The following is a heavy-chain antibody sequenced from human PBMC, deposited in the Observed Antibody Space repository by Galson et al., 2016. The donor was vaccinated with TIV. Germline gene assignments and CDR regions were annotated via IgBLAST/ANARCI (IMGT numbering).Heavy chain of an antibody. D-gene: IGHD3-3*01. CDR3: ARHHDFWSGPGYFYMDV. CDR1: GYRFATFW. J-gene: IGHJ6*03. V-gene: IGHV5-51*01. CDR2: IYPADSET. Sequence: QSGAEVKKPGESLKISCKASGYRFATFWVGWVRQMPGQGLEWMGVIYPADSETRYSPSFQGQVTISADKSTSTAYLQWSSLKASDTAIYYRARHHDFWSGPGYFYMDVWGKGTTVSVSS.